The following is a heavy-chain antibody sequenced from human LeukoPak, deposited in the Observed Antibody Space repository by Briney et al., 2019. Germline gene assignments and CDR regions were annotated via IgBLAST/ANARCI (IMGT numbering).Heavy chain of an antibody. Sequence: PSETLSLTCTVSGGSISSGSYYWGWIRQPPRKGLEWIGNIYYSGITDYNPSLKSRVTISVDTSKNQFSLKLSSVTAADTAVYYCARVPPWYMDVWGKGTTITVSS. CDR1: GGSISSGSYY. J-gene: IGHJ6*03. CDR2: IYYSGIT. V-gene: IGHV4-39*07. CDR3: ARVPPWYMDV.